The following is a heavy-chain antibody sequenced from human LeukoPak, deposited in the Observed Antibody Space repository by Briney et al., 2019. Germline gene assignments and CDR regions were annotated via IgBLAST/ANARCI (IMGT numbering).Heavy chain of an antibody. J-gene: IGHJ4*02. Sequence: GESLKISCKGSGYSFTSYWIGWVRQMPGNGLEWMGIIYPGDSDTRYSPSFQGQVTISADKSISTAYLQWSSLKASDTAMYYCATLLRFLEWLPWGFDYWGQGTLVTVSS. D-gene: IGHD3-3*01. CDR2: IYPGDSDT. CDR1: GYSFTSYW. CDR3: ATLLRFLEWLPWGFDY. V-gene: IGHV5-51*01.